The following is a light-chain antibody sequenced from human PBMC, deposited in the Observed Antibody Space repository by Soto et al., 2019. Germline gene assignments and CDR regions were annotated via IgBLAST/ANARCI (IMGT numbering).Light chain of an antibody. CDR1: QSLLHSNGNIY. J-gene: IGKJ1*01. CDR2: LGS. CDR3: MQAIQAPRT. V-gene: IGKV2-28*01. Sequence: DIVLTQSPLSLPVTPGEPASISCRSSQSLLHSNGNIYLDWYLQKPGQSPQLLIYLGSIRASGGPDRFSVSGSGTDFTLKITGVEAEDVGVYYCMQAIQAPRTFGLGTKVEIK.